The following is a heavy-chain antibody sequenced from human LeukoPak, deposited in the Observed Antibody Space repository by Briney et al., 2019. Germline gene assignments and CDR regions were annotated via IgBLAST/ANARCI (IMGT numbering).Heavy chain of an antibody. CDR2: IYHSGST. D-gene: IGHD2-8*01. CDR3: AREANAVSRGRAAY. Sequence: PSQTLSLTCTVSGGSISSGGYYWSWIRQPPGKGLKWIGYIYHSGSTYYNPSLKSRVTISVDRSKNQFSLKLSSVTAADTAVYYCAREANAVSRGRAAYWGQGTLVTVSS. CDR1: GGSISSGGYY. V-gene: IGHV4-30-2*01. J-gene: IGHJ4*02.